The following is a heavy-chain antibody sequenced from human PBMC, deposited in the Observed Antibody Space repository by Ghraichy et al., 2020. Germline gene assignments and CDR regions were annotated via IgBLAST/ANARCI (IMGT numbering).Heavy chain of an antibody. V-gene: IGHV4-31*03. Sequence: SETLSLTCSLSGASINTGGYYWTWIRQLPEKGLEWIGYIYYNGTTYYNSSLKSRLTMSMDRSKNQFSLKLNSVTAADTAGYYCATYMVADFYGMDVWGQGTTVTVSS. D-gene: IGHD5-12*01. J-gene: IGHJ6*02. CDR1: GASINTGGYY. CDR2: IYYNGTT. CDR3: ATYMVADFYGMDV.